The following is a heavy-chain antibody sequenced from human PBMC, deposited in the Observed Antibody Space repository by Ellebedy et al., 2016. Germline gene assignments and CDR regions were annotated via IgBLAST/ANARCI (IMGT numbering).Heavy chain of an antibody. Sequence: GGSLRLSCAASGFTFSSYSMNWVRQAPGKGLEWVSAISGSGGSTYYADSVKGRFTISRDNSKNTLYLQMNSLRAEDTAVYYCAKIWELATHAFDIWGQGTMVTVSS. V-gene: IGHV3-23*01. D-gene: IGHD1-26*01. CDR2: ISGSGGST. CDR3: AKIWELATHAFDI. CDR1: GFTFSSYS. J-gene: IGHJ3*02.